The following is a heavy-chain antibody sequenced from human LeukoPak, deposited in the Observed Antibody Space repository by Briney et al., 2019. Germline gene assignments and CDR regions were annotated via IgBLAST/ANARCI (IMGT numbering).Heavy chain of an antibody. J-gene: IGHJ6*03. Sequence: SETLSLTCTVSGGSISSYYWSWIRQPPGKGLEWIGYIYYSGSTNYNPSLKSRVTISVDTSKNQFSLKLSSVTAADTAVYYCARHNSCSGGSCYASFVYYYYYMDVWGKGTTVTISS. CDR3: ARHNSCSGGSCYASFVYYYYYMDV. CDR2: IYYSGST. CDR1: GGSISSYY. V-gene: IGHV4-59*08. D-gene: IGHD2-15*01.